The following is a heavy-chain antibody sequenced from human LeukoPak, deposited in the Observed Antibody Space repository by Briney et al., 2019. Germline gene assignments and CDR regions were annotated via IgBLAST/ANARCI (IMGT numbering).Heavy chain of an antibody. CDR3: AKGGPSYYSYAMDI. J-gene: IGHJ6*02. D-gene: IGHD2-21*01. Sequence: PGGSLRLSCEASGFTFSSNAMSWVRQAPGKGLEWVSGIGGSGGNTGYADSVKGRFTISRDNSKNTLCLQMNSLRAEDTAVYYCAKGGPSYYSYAMDIWGQGTTVTVSS. CDR2: IGGSGGNT. V-gene: IGHV3-23*01. CDR1: GFTFSSNA.